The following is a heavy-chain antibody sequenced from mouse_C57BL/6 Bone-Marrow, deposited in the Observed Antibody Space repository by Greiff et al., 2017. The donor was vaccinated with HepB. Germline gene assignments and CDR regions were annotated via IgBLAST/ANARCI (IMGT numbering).Heavy chain of an antibody. CDR2: IYPGSGNT. CDR1: GYSFTSYY. J-gene: IGHJ3*01. Sequence: QVQLQQSGPELVKPGASVKISCKASGYSFTSYYIHWVKQRPGQGLEWIGWIYPGSGNTKYNEKFKGKATLTADTSSSTAYMQISSLTSEDSAVYYCARIWFYYDYGGFAYWGQGTLVTVSA. CDR3: ARIWFYYDYGGFAY. D-gene: IGHD2-4*01. V-gene: IGHV1-66*01.